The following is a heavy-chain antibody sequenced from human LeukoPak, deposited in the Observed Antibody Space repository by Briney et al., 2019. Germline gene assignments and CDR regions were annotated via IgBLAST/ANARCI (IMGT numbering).Heavy chain of an antibody. J-gene: IGHJ6*03. CDR1: GYTFTIYC. Sequence: AASVKVSCKASGYTFTIYCISWVRQAPGQGLEWMGWISAYNGNTNYAQKLQGRVTMTTDTSTSTVYMELRSLRSDDTAVYYCARRGLERLYYYYYMDVWGKGTTVTISS. CDR3: ARRGLERLYYYYYMDV. CDR2: ISAYNGNT. V-gene: IGHV1-18*01. D-gene: IGHD1-1*01.